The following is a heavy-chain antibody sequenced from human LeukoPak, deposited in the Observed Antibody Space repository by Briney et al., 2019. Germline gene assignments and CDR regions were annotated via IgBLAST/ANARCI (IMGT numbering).Heavy chain of an antibody. D-gene: IGHD3-3*01. J-gene: IGHJ4*02. CDR3: AKNITITGLLYSFYY. Sequence: GGSLRLSCAVSGFTFSSYAMSWVRQAPGRGLEWVSAISDSGDSTYYADSVKGRFTVSRDNSKNTLYLQMNSLRAEDTAVYYCAKNITITGLLYSFYYWGQGTLVTVSS. CDR1: GFTFSSYA. V-gene: IGHV3-23*01. CDR2: ISDSGDST.